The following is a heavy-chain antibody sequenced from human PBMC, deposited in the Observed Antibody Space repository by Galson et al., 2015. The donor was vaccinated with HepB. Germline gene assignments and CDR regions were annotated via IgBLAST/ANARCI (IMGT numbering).Heavy chain of an antibody. CDR3: ASPSPYCGGDCYSF. J-gene: IGHJ4*02. D-gene: IGHD2-21*02. CDR1: GGSISSYY. V-gene: IGHV4-59*08. Sequence: LSLTCTVSGGSISSYYWSWIRQPPGKGLEWIGYIYYSGSTNYNPSLKSRVTISVDTSKNQFSLKLSSVTAADTAVYYCASPSPYCGGDCYSFWGQGTLVTVSS. CDR2: IYYSGST.